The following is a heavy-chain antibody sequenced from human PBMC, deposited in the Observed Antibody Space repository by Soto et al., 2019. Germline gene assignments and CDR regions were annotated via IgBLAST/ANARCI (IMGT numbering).Heavy chain of an antibody. CDR1: GFTFSNYW. V-gene: IGHV3-74*01. Sequence: GGSLRLSCAASGFTFSNYWMHWVRQAPGKGLVWVSRINTDESTTSYADSVKGRFTISRDNAKNTLYLQMTSLRAEDTAVYYCARDSYVRRLYCGMDVRGQGTTVTGSS. D-gene: IGHD3-16*01. CDR3: ARDSYVRRLYCGMDV. CDR2: INTDESTT. J-gene: IGHJ6*02.